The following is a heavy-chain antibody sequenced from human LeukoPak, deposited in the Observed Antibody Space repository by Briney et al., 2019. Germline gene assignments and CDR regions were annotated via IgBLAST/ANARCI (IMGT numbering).Heavy chain of an antibody. CDR1: GFTFSSYA. J-gene: IGHJ4*02. CDR3: VKGLYYYGSGSYARLVY. CDR2: ISSNGGSA. Sequence: GGSLRLSCSASGFTFSSYAMHWVRQAPGKGLEYVSAISSNGGSAYYADSVKGRFTISRDNSKNTLYLQMSSLRAEDTAVYYCVKGLYYYGSGSYARLVYWGQGTLVTVSS. D-gene: IGHD3-10*01. V-gene: IGHV3-64D*06.